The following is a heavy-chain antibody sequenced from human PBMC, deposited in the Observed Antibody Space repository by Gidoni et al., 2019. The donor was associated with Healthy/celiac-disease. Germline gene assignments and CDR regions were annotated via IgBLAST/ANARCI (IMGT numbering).Heavy chain of an antibody. J-gene: IGHJ2*01. CDR3: AKRRQAVARSYWYFDL. D-gene: IGHD6-19*01. CDR1: GFTFISYA. V-gene: IGHV3-23*01. Sequence: EVQLLESGGGLVQPGGSLRLSCAASGFTFISYAMSWVHQAPGKGLEWVSAMSGSGGSTYYADSVKGRFTISRDNSKNTLYLQMNSLRAEDTAVYYCAKRRQAVARSYWYFDLWGRGTLVTVSS. CDR2: MSGSGGST.